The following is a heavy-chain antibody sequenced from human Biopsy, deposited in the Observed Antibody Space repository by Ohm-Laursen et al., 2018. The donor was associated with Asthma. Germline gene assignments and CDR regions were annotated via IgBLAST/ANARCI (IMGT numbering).Heavy chain of an antibody. V-gene: IGHV3-30*18. CDR1: GFTFGNYG. CDR3: AKDVFPGWELRRGPDY. Sequence: RSLRLSCAASGFTFGNYGMHWVRQAPGKGLDWVAVISFDGSNKNYTDSVKGRFTISRDNSRNTLHLQMNSLRAEDTAVYYCAKDVFPGWELRRGPDYWGQGTLVTVSS. J-gene: IGHJ4*02. D-gene: IGHD1-26*01. CDR2: ISFDGSNK.